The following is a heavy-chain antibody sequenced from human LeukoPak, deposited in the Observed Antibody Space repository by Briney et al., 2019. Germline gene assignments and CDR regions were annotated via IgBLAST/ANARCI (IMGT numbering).Heavy chain of an antibody. V-gene: IGHV3-7*01. CDR3: ARLFGGVTTFDY. Sequence: GGSLRLSCAASGFTFGNFWMSWVRQAPGRGLQWVASMKGDASLIYYVDSVKGRFTISRDNARNSLYLQMNSLRVEDTAVYFCARLFGGVTTFDYWGQGALVTVSS. CDR2: MKGDASLI. D-gene: IGHD2-8*02. CDR1: GFTFGNFW. J-gene: IGHJ4*02.